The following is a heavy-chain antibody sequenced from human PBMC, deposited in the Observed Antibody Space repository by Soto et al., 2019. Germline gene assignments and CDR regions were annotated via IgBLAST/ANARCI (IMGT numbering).Heavy chain of an antibody. Sequence: QVQLQESGPGLVKPSETLSLTCTVSGGSISSYYWSWIRQPAGKGLEYIGRIYSSGSTNYNPSLKSRVTMSVDTSKYQFSLKLTSVTGADTAVYYCARGDGDYVDSWGQGTLVTVSS. D-gene: IGHD4-17*01. V-gene: IGHV4-4*07. CDR1: GGSISSYY. CDR2: IYSSGST. J-gene: IGHJ4*02. CDR3: ARGDGDYVDS.